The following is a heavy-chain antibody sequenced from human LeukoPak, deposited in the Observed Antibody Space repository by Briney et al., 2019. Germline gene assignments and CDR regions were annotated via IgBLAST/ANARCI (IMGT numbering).Heavy chain of an antibody. CDR3: ASYRGNYYDSKGAFDI. Sequence: ASETLSLTCTVSGGSISSYYWSWIRQPPGKGLEWIRYIYYSGSTNYNPSLKSRVTISVDTSKNQFSLKLSSVTAADTAVYYCASYRGNYYDSKGAFDIWGQGTMVTVSS. J-gene: IGHJ3*02. V-gene: IGHV4-59*08. CDR1: GGSISSYY. D-gene: IGHD3-22*01. CDR2: IYYSGST.